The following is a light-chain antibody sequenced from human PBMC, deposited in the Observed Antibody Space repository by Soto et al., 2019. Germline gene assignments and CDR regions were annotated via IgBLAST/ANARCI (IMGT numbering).Light chain of an antibody. Sequence: QSALTQPASVSGSPGQSITVSCTGTSSDVGGYSLVSWYHQNPGKAPKLVIYEGSKRPSGVSNRLSGSKSGNTASLTVSGLQAEDEADYYCSSYGGTNSLKVFGGGTKLTVL. J-gene: IGLJ2*01. CDR2: EGS. V-gene: IGLV2-14*02. CDR3: SSYGGTNSLKV. CDR1: SSDVGGYSL.